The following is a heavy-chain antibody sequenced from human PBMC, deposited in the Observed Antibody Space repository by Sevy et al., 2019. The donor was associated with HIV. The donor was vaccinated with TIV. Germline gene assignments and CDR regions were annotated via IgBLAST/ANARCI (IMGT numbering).Heavy chain of an antibody. Sequence: SETLSLTCAVYGGSFSAYYWSWIRQAPGQGLEWIGDINHSGSANYNPSLKSPVTISVDTTKSQFYLKLSSVTAADTAVYYCARPGGALWGRGTLVTDSS. CDR2: INHSGSA. D-gene: IGHD3-10*01. V-gene: IGHV4-34*01. CDR1: GGSFSAYY. CDR3: ARPGGAL. J-gene: IGHJ4*02.